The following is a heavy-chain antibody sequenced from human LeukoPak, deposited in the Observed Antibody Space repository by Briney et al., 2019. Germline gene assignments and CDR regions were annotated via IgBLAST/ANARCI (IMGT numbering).Heavy chain of an antibody. CDR2: ISSSGSTI. V-gene: IGHV3-11*04. D-gene: IGHD2-2*01. J-gene: IGHJ6*03. CDR1: GFTFSDYY. Sequence: PGGSLRLSCAASGFTFSDYYMSWIRQAPGKGLEWVSYISSSGSTIYYADSVKGRFTISRDNAKNLLYLQMNSLRAEDTAVYYCAREKEGYCSRTSCYLDYDYYYMDVWGKGTTVTISS. CDR3: AREKEGYCSRTSCYLDYDYYYMDV.